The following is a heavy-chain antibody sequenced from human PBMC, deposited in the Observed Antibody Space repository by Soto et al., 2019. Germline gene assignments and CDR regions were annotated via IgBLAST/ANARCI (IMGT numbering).Heavy chain of an antibody. V-gene: IGHV1-2*04. D-gene: IGHD4-17*01. Sequence: QVQLVQSGAEVKKPGASVKVSCKASGYTFTGYYMHWVRQAPGQGLEWMGWINPNSGGTNYAQKFQGWVTMTRDTAISTAYMELSRLRSEDTAVYYCARDGGTTVVSYYYYGMDVWGQGTTVTVSS. CDR3: ARDGGTTVVSYYYYGMDV. CDR1: GYTFTGYY. CDR2: INPNSGGT. J-gene: IGHJ6*02.